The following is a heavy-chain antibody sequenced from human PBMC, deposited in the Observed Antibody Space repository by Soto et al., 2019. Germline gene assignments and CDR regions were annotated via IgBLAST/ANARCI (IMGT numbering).Heavy chain of an antibody. Sequence: PGESLKISCKGSGYSFTSYWISWVRQMPGKGLEWMGRIDPSDSYTNYSPSFQGHVTISADKSISTAYLQWSSLKASDTAMYYCARHRRGSGSYQPGGYYYSGMDVPGQATTVTVTS. V-gene: IGHV5-10-1*01. J-gene: IGHJ6*02. CDR1: GYSFTSYW. D-gene: IGHD3-10*01. CDR3: ARHRRGSGSYQPGGYYYSGMDV. CDR2: IDPSDSYT.